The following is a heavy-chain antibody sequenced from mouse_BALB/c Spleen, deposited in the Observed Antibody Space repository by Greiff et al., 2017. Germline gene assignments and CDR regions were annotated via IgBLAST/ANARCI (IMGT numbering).Heavy chain of an antibody. CDR1: GYTFTSYT. D-gene: IGHD1-2*01. CDR2: INPSSGYT. Sequence: QVQLKQSAAELARPGASVKMSCKASGYTFTSYTMHWVKQRPGQGLEWIGYINPSSGYTEYNQKFKDKTTLTADKSSSTAYMQLSSLTSEDSAVYYCARALLRLDFDYWGQGTALTVSS. CDR3: ARALLRLDFDY. V-gene: IGHV1-4*02. J-gene: IGHJ2*01.